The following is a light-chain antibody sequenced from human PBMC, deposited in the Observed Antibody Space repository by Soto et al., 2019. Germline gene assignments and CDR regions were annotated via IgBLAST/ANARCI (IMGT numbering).Light chain of an antibody. J-gene: IGKJ5*01. CDR1: QSVSGSY. V-gene: IGKV3-20*01. CDR3: QQYGTSLIT. CDR2: GAS. Sequence: EIVLTQSPGTLSLSPGERASLSCRASQSVSGSYLAWYQQKPGQAPRLLVYGASTRATGIPDRFSGSGSGTDFTLTISRLEPEDCAVYYCQQYGTSLITFGQGTRLEIK.